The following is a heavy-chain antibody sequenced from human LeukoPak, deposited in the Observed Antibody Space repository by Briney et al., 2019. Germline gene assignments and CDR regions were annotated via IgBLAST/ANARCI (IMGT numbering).Heavy chain of an antibody. V-gene: IGHV4-61*01. CDR3: ARGANLDY. CDR2: IYYSGST. Sequence: SETLSLTCTVSGGSISGGSYYWSWIRQPPGKGLEGVGYIYYSGSTNYNPSLKSRVTISVDTSKNQFSLKLSSVTAADTAVYYCARGANLDYWGQGTLVTVSS. CDR1: GGSISGGSYY. D-gene: IGHD1-14*01. J-gene: IGHJ4*02.